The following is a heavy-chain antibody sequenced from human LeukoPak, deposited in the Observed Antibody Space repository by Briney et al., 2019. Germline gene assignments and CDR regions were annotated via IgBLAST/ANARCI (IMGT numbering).Heavy chain of an antibody. D-gene: IGHD1-26*01. CDR2: IYPGDSDT. CDR3: ARHKGYSGSYYGAFDI. V-gene: IGHV5-51*01. J-gene: IGHJ3*02. CDR1: GYRFTTYW. Sequence: GESLKISCQGSGYRFTTYWIGWVRPMPGKGLEWMGIIYPGDSDTRYSPSFQGQVTISADRSINTAYLQWSSLKASDTAMYYCARHKGYSGSYYGAFDIWGQGTMVSVSS.